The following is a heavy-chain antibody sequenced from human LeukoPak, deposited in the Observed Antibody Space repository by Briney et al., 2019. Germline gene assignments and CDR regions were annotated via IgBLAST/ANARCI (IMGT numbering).Heavy chain of an antibody. CDR2: IYHSGSA. CDR1: GGSLSSSRYS. CDR3: ARGGWFQDC. V-gene: IGHV4-30-2*01. J-gene: IGHJ4*02. D-gene: IGHD6-19*01. Sequence: SETLSLTCEVSGGSLSSSRYSWNWIRQPPGKGLGWIGYIYHSGSAYYNPSLKSRLTISVDTSRNQFSLRLSSVTAADTAVYFCARGGWFQDCWGQGTLVTVSS.